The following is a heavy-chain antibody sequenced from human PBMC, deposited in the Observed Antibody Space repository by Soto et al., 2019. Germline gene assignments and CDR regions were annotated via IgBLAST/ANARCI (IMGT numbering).Heavy chain of an antibody. CDR1: GYTFTSNG. Sequence: QVQLVQSGAEVKKPGASVKVSCKASGYTFTSNGISWVRQAPGQGLEWMGWISAYNGNTNYAQKLQGRVTMTTDTSTSTAYMELRSLRSDDTAVYYCARFEDEVGARFSWFDPWGQRTLVTVSS. CDR3: ARFEDEVGARFSWFDP. V-gene: IGHV1-18*01. D-gene: IGHD1-26*01. CDR2: ISAYNGNT. J-gene: IGHJ5*02.